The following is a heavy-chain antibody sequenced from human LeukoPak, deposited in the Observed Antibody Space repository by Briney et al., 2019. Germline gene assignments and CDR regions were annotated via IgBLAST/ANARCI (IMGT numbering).Heavy chain of an antibody. CDR2: IHYSGST. J-gene: IGHJ4*02. D-gene: IGHD4-17*01. CDR1: GGSISSYY. Sequence: SETLSHTCTVSGGSISSYYWSWIRQPPGKGLEWIGYIHYSGSTNYNPSLKSRVTISVDTSKNQFSLKLSSVTAADTAVYYCAREQYADLIFDSWGQGTLVTVSS. V-gene: IGHV4-59*01. CDR3: AREQYADLIFDS.